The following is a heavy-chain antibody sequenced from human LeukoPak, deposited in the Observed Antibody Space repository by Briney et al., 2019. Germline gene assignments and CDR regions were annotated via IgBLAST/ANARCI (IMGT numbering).Heavy chain of an antibody. J-gene: IGHJ4*02. D-gene: IGHD6-13*01. Sequence: SETLSLTCTVSGDSITSYYWSWIRQPPGKGLEWIGHVYDSGTANYNPSLKSRVTISVDTSKNQFSLKLNSVTAADTAVYYCARSGGYSSSWSLWGQGTLVTVSS. V-gene: IGHV4-59*01. CDR2: VYDSGTA. CDR3: ARSGGYSSSWSL. CDR1: GDSITSYY.